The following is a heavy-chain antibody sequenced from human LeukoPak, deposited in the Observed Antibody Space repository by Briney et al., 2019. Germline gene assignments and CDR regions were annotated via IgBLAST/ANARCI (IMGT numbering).Heavy chain of an antibody. CDR1: GVSISSGSNY. D-gene: IGHD3-22*01. V-gene: IGHV4-39*07. J-gene: IGHJ3*02. Sequence: PSETLCLTCRVSGVSISSGSNYWGWIRQPPGKTLEWIGSIYSSGSTYYNSSLKSRVIILIDTAKNHFSLNLSSVTAADTAVYYCARSDGYGLVGIWGQGTMVTVSS. CDR3: ARSDGYGLVGI. CDR2: IYSSGST.